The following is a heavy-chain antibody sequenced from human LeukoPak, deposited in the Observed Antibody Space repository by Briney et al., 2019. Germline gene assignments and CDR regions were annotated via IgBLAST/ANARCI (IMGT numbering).Heavy chain of an antibody. J-gene: IGHJ2*01. D-gene: IGHD4-17*01. CDR2: IYHSGST. CDR3: VRYGDYGGYFDL. V-gene: IGHV4-38-2*01. Sequence: SETLSLTCAVSGYSISSGYYWGCIRQPPGKGQEWIGSIYHSGSTYYNPSLKSRVTISVDTSKNQFSLKLSSVTAADTAVYYCVRYGDYGGYFDLWGRGTLVTVSS. CDR1: GYSISSGYY.